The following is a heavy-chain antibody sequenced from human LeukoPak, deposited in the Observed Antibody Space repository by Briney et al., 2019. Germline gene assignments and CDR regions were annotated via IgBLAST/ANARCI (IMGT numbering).Heavy chain of an antibody. J-gene: IGHJ4*02. D-gene: IGHD2-15*01. CDR3: ARGEAAGTKLVGIDY. CDR2: INPNSGGT. V-gene: IGHV1-2*02. Sequence: ASVKVSCKASGYTFTGYYMHWVRQAPGQGLEWMGWINPNSGGTNYAQKFQGRATMTRDTSISTAYMELSRLRSDDTAVYYCARGEAAGTKLVGIDYWGQGTLVTVSS. CDR1: GYTFTGYY.